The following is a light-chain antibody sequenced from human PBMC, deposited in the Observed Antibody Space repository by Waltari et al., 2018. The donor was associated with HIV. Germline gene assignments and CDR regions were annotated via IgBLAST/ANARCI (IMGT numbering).Light chain of an antibody. Sequence: QSALTQTASVSGSPGKSITIRCVGNNGDIGRYKFVSWYQQYADKAPRLMIYEVTKRASGVSNRFSASKSVNTASLTNSGLQADDEGDYYCCSYTTNNTWVFGGGTKLTVL. V-gene: IGLV2-23*02. CDR2: EVT. J-gene: IGLJ3*02. CDR1: NGDIGRYKF. CDR3: CSYTTNNTWV.